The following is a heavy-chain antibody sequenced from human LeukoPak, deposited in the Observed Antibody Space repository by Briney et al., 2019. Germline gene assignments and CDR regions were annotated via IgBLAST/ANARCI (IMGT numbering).Heavy chain of an antibody. CDR1: GYTFTGYY. J-gene: IGHJ6*02. D-gene: IGHD3-10*01. CDR2: INPNSGGT. CDR3: ARGAYGSGGSGYGMDV. V-gene: IGHV1-2*04. Sequence: ASVKVSCKASGYTFTGYYMHWVRQAPGQGLEWMGWINPNSGGTNYAQKFQGWVTMTRDTSISTAYMELSRLRSDDTAVYYCARGAYGSGGSGYGMDVWGQGTTVTVSS.